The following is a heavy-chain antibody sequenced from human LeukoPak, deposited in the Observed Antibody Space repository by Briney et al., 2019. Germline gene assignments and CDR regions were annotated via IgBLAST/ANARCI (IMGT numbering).Heavy chain of an antibody. CDR2: MNPNSGNT. D-gene: IGHD6-6*01. CDR3: ARGPPSIAARPSTYYYYYYMDV. CDR1: GYTFTSYD. V-gene: IGHV1-8*01. Sequence: ASVKVSCKASGYTFTSYDINWVRQATGQGLEWMGWMNPNSGNTGYAQKFQVRVTMTRNTSISTAYMELSSLRSEDAAVYYCARGPPSIAARPSTYYYYYYMDVWGKGTTVTVSS. J-gene: IGHJ6*03.